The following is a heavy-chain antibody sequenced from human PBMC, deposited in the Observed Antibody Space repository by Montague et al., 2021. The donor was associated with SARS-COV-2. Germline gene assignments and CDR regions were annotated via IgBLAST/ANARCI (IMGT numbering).Heavy chain of an antibody. Sequence: LSCAASGFTFSSYEMNWVRQAPGKGLEWVSYISSSGYTIYYADSVKGRFTISRDNAKNSLYLQMNSLRAEDTAVYYCARIRPWLRSTGLMDVWGQGTTVTVSS. V-gene: IGHV3-48*03. CDR3: ARIRPWLRSTGLMDV. CDR2: ISSSGYTI. J-gene: IGHJ6*02. CDR1: GFTFSSYE. D-gene: IGHD5-12*01.